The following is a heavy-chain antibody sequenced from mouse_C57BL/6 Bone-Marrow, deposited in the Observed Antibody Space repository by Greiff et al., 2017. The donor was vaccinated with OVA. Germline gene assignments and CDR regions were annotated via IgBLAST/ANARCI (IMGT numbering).Heavy chain of an antibody. V-gene: IGHV14-4*01. CDR3: TRDYDAPYYFDY. J-gene: IGHJ2*01. Sequence: EVQLQQSGAELVRPGASVKLFCTASGFNIKDDYMHWVKQRPEQGLEWIGWIDPENGDTEYASKFQGKATITADTSSNTAYLQLSSLTSEDTAVYYCTRDYDAPYYFDYWGQGTTLTVSS. D-gene: IGHD2-4*01. CDR1: GFNIKDDY. CDR2: IDPENGDT.